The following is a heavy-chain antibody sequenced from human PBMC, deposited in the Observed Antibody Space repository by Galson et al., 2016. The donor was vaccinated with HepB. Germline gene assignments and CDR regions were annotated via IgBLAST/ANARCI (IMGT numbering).Heavy chain of an antibody. CDR1: GFIVSSHY. V-gene: IGHV3-53*01. Sequence: SLRLSCAASGFIVSSHYMNWVRQAPGKGLEWVSIIYSGGATYYADSVKGRITISRDNPKNTVYLQMNSLRDEDTAAYYCARDPGRIAAAGHLDSWGQGTLVTVSS. CDR3: ARDPGRIAAAGHLDS. D-gene: IGHD6-13*01. CDR2: IYSGGAT. J-gene: IGHJ4*02.